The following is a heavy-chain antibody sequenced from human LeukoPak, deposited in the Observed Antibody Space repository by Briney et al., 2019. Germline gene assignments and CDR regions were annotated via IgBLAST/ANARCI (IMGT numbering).Heavy chain of an antibody. J-gene: IGHJ1*01. CDR1: GYTFSGYY. CDR3: ARGYPLSTTAAGTYFQH. D-gene: IGHD6-13*01. Sequence: ASVKVSCKSSGYTFSGYYMHWVRQAPGQGLEWMGWINPNSGGTNYAQKFQGRVTMTRDTSISTAYMELSRLRSDDTAVYYCARGYPLSTTAAGTYFQHWGQGTLVTVSS. V-gene: IGHV1-2*02. CDR2: INPNSGGT.